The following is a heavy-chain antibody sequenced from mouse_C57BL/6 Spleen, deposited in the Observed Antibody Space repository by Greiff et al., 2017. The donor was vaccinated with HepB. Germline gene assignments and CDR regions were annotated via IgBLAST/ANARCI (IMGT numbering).Heavy chain of an antibody. CDR2: ISNGGGST. CDR3: ARHVTMDY. D-gene: IGHD2-13*01. CDR1: GFTFSDYY. V-gene: IGHV5-12*01. Sequence: EVKLVESGGGLVQPGGSLKLSCAASGFTFSDYYMYWVRQTPEKRLEWVAYISNGGGSTYYPDTVKGRFTISRDNAKNTLYLQMSRLKSEDTAMYYCARHVTMDYWGQGTSVTVSS. J-gene: IGHJ4*01.